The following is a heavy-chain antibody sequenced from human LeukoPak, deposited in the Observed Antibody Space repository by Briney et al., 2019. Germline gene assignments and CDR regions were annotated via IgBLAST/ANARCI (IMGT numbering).Heavy chain of an antibody. Sequence: SETLSLTSSVSXVSISTYYWSWIRQPPGKGLEWMGYIHYTGSTNYNPSLKSRVTISVDTAKRQVSLMLRSVTSADTAVYYCARDIYGSGHGWFDTWGQGRLVTVSS. CDR1: XVSISTYY. V-gene: IGHV4-59*01. D-gene: IGHD3-10*01. CDR2: IHYTGST. CDR3: ARDIYGSGHGWFDT. J-gene: IGHJ5*02.